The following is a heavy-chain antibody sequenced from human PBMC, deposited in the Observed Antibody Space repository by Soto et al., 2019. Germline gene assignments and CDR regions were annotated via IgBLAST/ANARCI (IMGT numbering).Heavy chain of an antibody. J-gene: IGHJ6*02. CDR3: ARDRNNWNYGYYYYGMDV. CDR2: IYYSGST. Sequence: SETLSLTCTVSGGSISSGDYYWSWIRQPPGKGLEWIGYIYYSGSTYYNPSLKSRVTISVDTSKNQFSPKLSSVTAADTAVYYCARDRNNWNYGYYYYGMDVWGQGTTVTVSS. V-gene: IGHV4-30-4*01. D-gene: IGHD1-7*01. CDR1: GGSISSGDYY.